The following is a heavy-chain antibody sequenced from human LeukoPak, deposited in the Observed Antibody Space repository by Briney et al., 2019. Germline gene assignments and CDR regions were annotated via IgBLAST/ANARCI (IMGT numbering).Heavy chain of an antibody. J-gene: IGHJ4*02. D-gene: IGHD2-2*01. CDR3: AKGYCSSTTCSVDY. CDR1: GFTFSSYG. V-gene: IGHV3-30*02. Sequence: GGSLRLSCPASGFTFSSYGMHWVRQAPGKGLEWVAFIRHDGSNKYYADSVKGRFTISRDDSKNTLYLQMNSPRAEDTAVYYCAKGYCSSTTCSVDYWGQGTLVTVSS. CDR2: IRHDGSNK.